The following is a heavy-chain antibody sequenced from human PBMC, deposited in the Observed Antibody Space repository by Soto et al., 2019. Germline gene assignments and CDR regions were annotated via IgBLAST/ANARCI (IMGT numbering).Heavy chain of an antibody. CDR1: GSSITGTSY. CDR2: FSLSGTT. D-gene: IGHD2-8*02. V-gene: IGHV4-4*07. Sequence: SETLSLPCPVSGSSITGTSYWSWIRQPAGKGLEWIGRFSLSGTTNYNPSLRSRVTMSADVSKNQFSLRLTSVTAADTALYYCARGMTPPGAPAWYYFDSWGQGTLVTV. J-gene: IGHJ4*02. CDR3: ARGMTPPGAPAWYYFDS.